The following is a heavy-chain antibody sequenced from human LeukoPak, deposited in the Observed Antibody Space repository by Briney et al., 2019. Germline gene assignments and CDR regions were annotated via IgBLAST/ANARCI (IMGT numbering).Heavy chain of an antibody. CDR2: ISGSGGST. Sequence: PGGSLRLSCAASGLTFSTYAMSWVRQAPGKGLEWVSAISGSGGSTFNADSVKGRFTISRDNSKKTLFLQMNSLRAEDTAIYDCAKDHPSGYYFDYWGQGTLVTVSS. J-gene: IGHJ4*02. V-gene: IGHV3-23*01. CDR3: AKDHPSGYYFDY. CDR1: GLTFSTYA. D-gene: IGHD1-14*01.